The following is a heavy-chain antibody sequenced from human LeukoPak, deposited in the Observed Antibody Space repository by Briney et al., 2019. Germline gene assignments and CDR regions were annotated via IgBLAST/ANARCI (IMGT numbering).Heavy chain of an antibody. CDR2: IYYSGST. J-gene: IGHJ4*02. D-gene: IGHD6-19*01. V-gene: IGHV4-59*01. Sequence: TSETLSLTCTVSDDSIINYYWSWIRQPPGKGLEWIGYIYYSGSTTYNPSLKSRVTMSVDTSKNQFSLKLRSVTAADTALYYCARIYNSSQWLAPGDYWGQGTLVTVSS. CDR1: DDSIINYY. CDR3: ARIYNSSQWLAPGDY.